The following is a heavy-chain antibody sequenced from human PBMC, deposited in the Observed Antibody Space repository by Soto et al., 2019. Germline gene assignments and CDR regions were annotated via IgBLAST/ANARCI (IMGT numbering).Heavy chain of an antibody. CDR1: GFTFSSYG. CDR2: IWHDGSNK. V-gene: IGHV3-33*01. CDR3: ARERPHGHDPYCYGMDV. D-gene: IGHD5-12*01. Sequence: QVQLVESGAGVVQPGRSLRLSCAASGFTFSSYGMHWVRQAPGKGLEWVAVIWHDGSNKYYADSVKGRFTISRDNSKNXRYLQMNSLRAEDTAVHYCARERPHGHDPYCYGMDVWGQGTTVTVSS. J-gene: IGHJ6*02.